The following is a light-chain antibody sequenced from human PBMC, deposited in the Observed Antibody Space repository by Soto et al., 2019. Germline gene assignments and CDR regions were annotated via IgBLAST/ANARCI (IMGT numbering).Light chain of an antibody. Sequence: EIVLTQSPGALSLSPGERATLSCRASQSVRSSHLAWYQQKPGQAPRLLIYGASNRATGIPDRFSGSASGTDFTLTISRLEPEDFAVYYCQQYSSSPLTFGGGNKVDIK. CDR3: QQYSSSPLT. J-gene: IGKJ4*01. CDR2: GAS. V-gene: IGKV3-20*01. CDR1: QSVRSSH.